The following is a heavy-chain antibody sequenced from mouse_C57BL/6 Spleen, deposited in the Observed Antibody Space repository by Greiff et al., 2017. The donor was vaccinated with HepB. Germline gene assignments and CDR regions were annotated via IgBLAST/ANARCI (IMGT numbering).Heavy chain of an antibody. V-gene: IGHV1-81*01. CDR1: GYTFTSYG. J-gene: IGHJ1*03. Sequence: VQLQQSGAELARPGASVKLSCKASGYTFTSYGISWVKQRTGQGLEWIGEIYPRSDNTYYNEKFKGKATLTADKSSSTAYMELRSLTSEDSAVYFCARSMASLPWYFDVWGTGTTVTVSS. CDR3: ARSMASLPWYFDV. CDR2: IYPRSDNT.